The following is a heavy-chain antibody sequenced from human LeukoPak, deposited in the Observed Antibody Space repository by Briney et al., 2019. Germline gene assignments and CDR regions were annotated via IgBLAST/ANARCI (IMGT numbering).Heavy chain of an antibody. CDR1: GFTFSSYS. V-gene: IGHV3-21*01. D-gene: IGHD6-13*01. CDR2: ISSSSSYI. CDR3: ASLSSSFLVDY. Sequence: GGSLRLSCAASGFTFSSYSMNWVRQAPGKGLEWVSSISSSSSYIYYADSVKGRFTISRDNAKNSLYLQMNSLRAEDTAVYYCASLSSSFLVDYWGQGTLVTVSS. J-gene: IGHJ4*02.